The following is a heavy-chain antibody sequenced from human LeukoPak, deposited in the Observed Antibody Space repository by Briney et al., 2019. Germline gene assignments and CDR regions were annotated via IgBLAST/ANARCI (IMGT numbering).Heavy chain of an antibody. D-gene: IGHD2-15*01. CDR2: INPSSGGT. V-gene: IGHV1-2*06. CDR1: GYTFTKYY. Sequence: ASVKVSCKASGYTFTKYYMFWVRQAPGQGVEWMGRINPSSGGTDYAQKFQGRVTMTRDTSISTAYMELSRLRSDDTAMYYCARGYCSGGSCYSVENWFDHWGQGTLVTVSS. J-gene: IGHJ5*02. CDR3: ARGYCSGGSCYSVENWFDH.